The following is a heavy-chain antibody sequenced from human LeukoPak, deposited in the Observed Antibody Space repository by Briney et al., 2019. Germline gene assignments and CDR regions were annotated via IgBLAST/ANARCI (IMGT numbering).Heavy chain of an antibody. D-gene: IGHD2-21*02. CDR2: VYSSGT. CDR3: ARDRVHDSDY. Sequence: SETLSLTCIVSGASISHDYWSWVRQPAGKGQEWVGRVYSSGTNYNPSLKSRVTMSVDTSKNQFSLNLRSVTAADTAVYYCARDRVHDSDYWGQGILVIVSS. CDR1: GASISHDY. J-gene: IGHJ4*02. V-gene: IGHV4-4*07.